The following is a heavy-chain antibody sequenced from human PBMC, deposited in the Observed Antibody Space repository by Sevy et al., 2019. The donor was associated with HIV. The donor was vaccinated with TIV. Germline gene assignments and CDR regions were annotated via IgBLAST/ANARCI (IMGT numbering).Heavy chain of an antibody. CDR3: ARDSSYLFDY. Sequence: SQTLSLTCAISGDSVSSNSAAWNWIRQYPSRGLESLGRTYSRSKWYNNYAVSVKSRITINPDTSKNQFSLQLNSVTPEDTAVYYSARDSSYLFDYWGQGTLVTVSS. V-gene: IGHV6-1*01. J-gene: IGHJ4*02. D-gene: IGHD3-16*02. CDR1: GDSVSSNSAA. CDR2: TYSRSKWYN.